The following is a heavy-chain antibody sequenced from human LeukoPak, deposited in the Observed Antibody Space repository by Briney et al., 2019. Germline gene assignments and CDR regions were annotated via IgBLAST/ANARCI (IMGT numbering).Heavy chain of an antibody. CDR1: GGSISSSSYY. D-gene: IGHD3-22*01. J-gene: IGHJ4*02. CDR2: IYYSGST. V-gene: IGHV4-39*01. Sequence: TSETLSLTCTVSGGSISSSSYYWGWIRQPPGKGLEWIGSIYYSGSTYYNPSLKSRVTISVDTSKNQFSLKLSSVTAADTAVYYCASDERNYYDSSHYWGQGTLVTVSS. CDR3: ASDERNYYDSSHY.